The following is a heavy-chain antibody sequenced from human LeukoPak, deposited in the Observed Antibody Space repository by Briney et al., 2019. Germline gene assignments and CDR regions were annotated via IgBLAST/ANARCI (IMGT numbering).Heavy chain of an antibody. CDR1: GFAFSSYA. Sequence: PGGSLRLSCAASGFAFSSYAMSWVRQTPGKELEWVSAISGGGGSTYYADSVKGRFTISRDNSKNTLYLQMNSLRAEDTSVYYCAKDERGAPYGVDYWGQGTLVTVSS. J-gene: IGHJ4*02. D-gene: IGHD2-8*01. CDR3: AKDERGAPYGVDY. V-gene: IGHV3-23*01. CDR2: ISGGGGST.